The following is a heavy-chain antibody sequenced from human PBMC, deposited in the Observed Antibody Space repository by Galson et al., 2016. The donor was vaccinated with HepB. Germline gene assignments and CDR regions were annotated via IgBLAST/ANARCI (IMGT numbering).Heavy chain of an antibody. CDR1: GFTFGNYA. CDR2: ISADASEK. V-gene: IGHV3-23*01. D-gene: IGHD3-10*01. CDR3: AKVSARANNVYSGAFES. J-gene: IGHJ4*02. Sequence: SLRLSCAASGFTFGNYAMAWVRQAPGKGLEWVSSISADASEKHYRDAVEGRFTISRDTSENTLYLQMSSLRSEDTAVYYCAKVSARANNVYSGAFESWGQGALVTVSS.